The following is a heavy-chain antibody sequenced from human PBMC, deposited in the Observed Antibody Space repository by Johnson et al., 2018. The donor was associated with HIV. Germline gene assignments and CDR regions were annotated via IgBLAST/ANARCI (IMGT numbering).Heavy chain of an antibody. D-gene: IGHD6-13*01. CDR3: AKDSSSWYGGAFDI. J-gene: IGHJ3*02. Sequence: QVQLVESGGGVVQPGRSLRLSCAASGFTFSSYGMHWVRQAPGKGLEWVAVIWSDGSNKYYADSVKGRFTISRDNSKNTLYLQMNSLRAEDTAVYYCAKDSSSWYGGAFDIWGQGTMVTVSS. CDR2: IWSDGSNK. V-gene: IGHV3-33*06. CDR1: GFTFSSYG.